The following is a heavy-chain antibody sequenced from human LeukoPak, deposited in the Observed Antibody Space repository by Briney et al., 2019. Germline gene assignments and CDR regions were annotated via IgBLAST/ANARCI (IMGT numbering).Heavy chain of an antibody. CDR2: IYHSGST. J-gene: IGHJ5*02. CDR3: AAADDYGDSYGWFDP. D-gene: IGHD4-17*01. CDR1: GYSISSGYY. V-gene: IGHV4-38-2*01. Sequence: SETLSLTCAVSGYSISSGYYWGWIRQPPGKGLEWIGSIYHSGSTYYNPSLKSRVTISVDTSKNQFSLKLSSVTAADTAVYYFAAADDYGDSYGWFDPWGQGTLVTVSS.